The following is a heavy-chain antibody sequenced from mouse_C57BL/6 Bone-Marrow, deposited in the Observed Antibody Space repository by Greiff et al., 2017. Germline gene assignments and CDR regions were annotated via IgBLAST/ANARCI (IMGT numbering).Heavy chain of an antibody. D-gene: IGHD1-1*01. CDR2: IDPNSGGT. CDR3: AGGDYYGSSPAWFAY. J-gene: IGHJ3*01. V-gene: IGHV1-72*01. CDR1: GYTFTSYW. Sequence: QIQLQQPGAELVKPGASVKLSCKASGYTFTSYWMHWVKQRPGRGLEWIGRIDPNSGGTKYNEKFKSKATLTVDKPSSTAYMQLSSLTSEDSAVSYCAGGDYYGSSPAWFAYWGQGTLVTVSA.